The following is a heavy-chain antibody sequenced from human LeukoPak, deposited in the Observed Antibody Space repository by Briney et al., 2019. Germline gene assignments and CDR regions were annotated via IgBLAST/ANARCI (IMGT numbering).Heavy chain of an antibody. CDR2: IYYSGST. V-gene: IGHV4-39*07. CDR1: GGSISSSSYY. J-gene: IGHJ3*02. CDR3: ARDWPDSDAFDI. D-gene: IGHD3-22*01. Sequence: SGTLSLTCTVSGGSISSSSYYWGWIRQPPGKGLEWIGSIYYSGSTYYNPSLKSRVTISVDTSKNQFSLKLSSVTAADTAVYYCARDWPDSDAFDIWGQGTMVTVSS.